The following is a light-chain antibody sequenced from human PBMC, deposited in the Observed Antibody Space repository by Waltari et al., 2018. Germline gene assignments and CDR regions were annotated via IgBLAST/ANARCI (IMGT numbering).Light chain of an antibody. J-gene: IGLJ1*01. V-gene: IGLV2-23*02. CDR1: SSEVRNYNL. CDR2: EVT. CDR3: CSYSGSSTSLG. Sequence: QSALTHPASVSGSPGQSITISCTGTSSEVRNYNLVSWYQQPPGKAPKLMIYEVTKRPSGVSNRFSGSKSGTTASLTISGLQADDEADYYCCSYSGSSTSLGFGTGTKVTV.